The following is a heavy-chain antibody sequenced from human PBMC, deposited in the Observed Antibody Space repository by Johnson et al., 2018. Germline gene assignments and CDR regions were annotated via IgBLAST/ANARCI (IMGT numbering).Heavy chain of an antibody. J-gene: IGHJ6*04. Sequence: QVQLVQSGGGVVQPGRSLRLSCAASGFTFSSYWMSWVRQAPGKGLEWVAVISYDGSNKYYADSVKGRFTISRDNSKNTLYLQMNSLRVEDTALYYCAKWRYDILTGFPNGMDVWGKGTTVTVSS. CDR2: ISYDGSNK. V-gene: IGHV3-30*18. D-gene: IGHD3-9*01. CDR3: AKWRYDILTGFPNGMDV. CDR1: GFTFSSYW.